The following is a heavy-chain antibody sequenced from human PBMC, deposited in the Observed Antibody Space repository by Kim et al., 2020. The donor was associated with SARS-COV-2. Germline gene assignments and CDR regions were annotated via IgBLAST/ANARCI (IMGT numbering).Heavy chain of an antibody. CDR3: AKVITILLDL. CDR2: ISYDGSVK. J-gene: IGHJ5*02. V-gene: IGHV3-30*18. D-gene: IGHD3-3*01. CDR1: GFTFSSYG. Sequence: GGSLRLSCAASGFTFSSYGMHWVRQAPGKGLEWVATISYDGSVKNYADSVKGRFTISRDDSKSTLFLEMNSLRVEDTAVYYCAKVITILLDLWGPGSLVTVSS.